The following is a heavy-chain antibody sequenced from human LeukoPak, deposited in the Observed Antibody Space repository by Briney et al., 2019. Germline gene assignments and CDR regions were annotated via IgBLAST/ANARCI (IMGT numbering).Heavy chain of an antibody. CDR1: GYTFTNYA. CDR2: ISGYNGNT. Sequence: RASVKVSCKASGYTFTNYAMNWVRQAPGQGLEWMGWISGYNGNTELAQKFQGRVTLATDASTSTAYVELRSLTSDDTAVYFCARGGCRSRRGDDAFDIWGQGTMVTVSS. J-gene: IGHJ3*02. D-gene: IGHD5-12*01. V-gene: IGHV1-18*01. CDR3: ARGGCRSRRGDDAFDI.